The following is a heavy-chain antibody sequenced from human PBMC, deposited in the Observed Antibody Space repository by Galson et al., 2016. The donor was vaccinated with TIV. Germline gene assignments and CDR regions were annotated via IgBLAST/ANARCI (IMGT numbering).Heavy chain of an antibody. CDR3: ARTQSCGGDCYYFDY. D-gene: IGHD2-21*02. CDR1: GHPVTTHY. V-gene: IGHV1-46*01. CDR2: INPSGGGT. Sequence: SVKVSCKASGHPVTTHYMHWVRQGPGQGLEWMGIINPSGGGTTYAQNFQGRLIMTGDTSTSTVYMELSSLRSEDTAVYYCARTQSCGGDCYYFDYWGQGALVTVSS. J-gene: IGHJ4*02.